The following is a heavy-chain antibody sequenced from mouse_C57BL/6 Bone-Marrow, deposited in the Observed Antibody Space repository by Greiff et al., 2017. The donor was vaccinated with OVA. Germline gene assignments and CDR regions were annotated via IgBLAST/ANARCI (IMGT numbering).Heavy chain of an antibody. D-gene: IGHD1-1*01. CDR1: GYSITSGYD. CDR3: ARELRFYYFDY. CDR2: ISYSGST. Sequence: VQLKESGPGMVKPSQSLSLTCTVTGYSITSGYDWHWIRHFPGNKLEWMGYISYSGSTTYNPSLKSRISITHDTSKNHFFLKLNSVTTEDTATYYCARELRFYYFDYWGQGTTLTVSS. J-gene: IGHJ2*01. V-gene: IGHV3-1*01.